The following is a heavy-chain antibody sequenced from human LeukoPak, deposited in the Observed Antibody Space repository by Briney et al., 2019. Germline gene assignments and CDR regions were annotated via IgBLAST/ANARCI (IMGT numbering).Heavy chain of an antibody. V-gene: IGHV4-39*01. Sequence: PSETLSLTCTVSGGSISSSNYYWGWIRQPPGKGLEFIGSIYYSGSTYYNPSLKSPVTISVDTSENQFSLKLSSVTAADTAVYYCARHRREYTSSSAFDYWGQGTLVTVSS. CDR2: IYYSGST. CDR3: ARHRREYTSSSAFDY. J-gene: IGHJ4*02. D-gene: IGHD6-6*01. CDR1: GGSISSSNYY.